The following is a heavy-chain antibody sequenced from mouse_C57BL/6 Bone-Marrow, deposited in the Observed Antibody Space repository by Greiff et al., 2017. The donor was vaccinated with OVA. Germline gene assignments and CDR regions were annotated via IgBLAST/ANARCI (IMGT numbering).Heavy chain of an antibody. CDR1: GYTFTGYW. V-gene: IGHV1-9*01. D-gene: IGHD2-2*01. Sequence: QVQLQQSGAELMKPGASVKLSCKATGYTFTGYWIEWVKQRPGHGLEWIGEILPGSGSTNYNEKFKGKATFTADTSSNTAYMQLSSLTTEDSAIDSGARGDLLWLRRFVYWGQGTTLTVSS. CDR3: ARGDLLWLRRFVY. J-gene: IGHJ2*01. CDR2: ILPGSGST.